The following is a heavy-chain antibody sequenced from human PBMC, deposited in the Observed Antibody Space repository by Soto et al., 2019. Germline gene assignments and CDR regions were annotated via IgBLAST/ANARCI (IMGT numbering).Heavy chain of an antibody. D-gene: IGHD5-18*01. Sequence: QAQLVESGGSVVQPGRSLRLSCAASGFAFSSYGMYWVSQAPGTRLEWVAVISYDGSLQHYADSVKGRFTISRDNSKNMVLLQMSSLRAVDTAVYYCVSDRGYGHASVPYSWGQGTLVSVSS. CDR3: VSDRGYGHASVPYS. CDR2: ISYDGSLQ. CDR1: GFAFSSYG. J-gene: IGHJ4*02. V-gene: IGHV3-30*03.